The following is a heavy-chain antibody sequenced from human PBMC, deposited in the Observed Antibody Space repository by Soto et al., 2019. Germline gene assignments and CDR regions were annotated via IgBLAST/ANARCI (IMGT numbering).Heavy chain of an antibody. V-gene: IGHV3-66*01. D-gene: IGHD6-13*01. J-gene: IGHJ4*02. Sequence: GGSLRLSCAASGFTVTNLYMTWVRQAPGKGLEVVSIICSGGSTYHADSVKGRFTISRDNSKNTLYLQMSSLRADDTAVYYCVKSGPSSWYGDYWAQGTLVTVSS. CDR1: GFTVTNLY. CDR2: ICSGGST. CDR3: VKSGPSSWYGDY.